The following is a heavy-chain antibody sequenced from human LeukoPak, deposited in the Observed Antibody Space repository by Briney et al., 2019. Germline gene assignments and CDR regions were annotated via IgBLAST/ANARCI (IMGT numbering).Heavy chain of an antibody. CDR2: INSGGRT. V-gene: IGHV3-23*01. D-gene: IGHD2-21*02. CDR1: GFTFSTYS. Sequence: GGSLRLSCTASGFTFSTYSMSWVRQAPGKGLEWVSLINSGGRTYYADSVKGRFTISRDNSKNMLFLQMNSLRADDTAVYFCAKEPPQCGADCFSLLDYWGQGTLVTVSS. CDR3: AKEPPQCGADCFSLLDY. J-gene: IGHJ4*02.